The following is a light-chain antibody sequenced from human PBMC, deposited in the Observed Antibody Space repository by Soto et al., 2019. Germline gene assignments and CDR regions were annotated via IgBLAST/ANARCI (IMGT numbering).Light chain of an antibody. CDR2: DES. Sequence: DIQMTQSPSSLSASVGDRVTITCQASQGISNDLHWYQQKPGKDPELLIYDESNLETGVPSRFSGSGCGSDFTLIISSLQPDDIATYYCQQYVHMITFRGGTKVEIK. CDR3: QQYVHMIT. J-gene: IGKJ4*01. CDR1: QGISND. V-gene: IGKV1-33*01.